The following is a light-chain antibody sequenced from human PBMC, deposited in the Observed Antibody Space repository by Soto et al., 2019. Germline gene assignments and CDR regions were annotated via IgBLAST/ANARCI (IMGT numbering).Light chain of an antibody. CDR3: QQRSNWPLT. Sequence: EIVMTQSPASLSVSPGERATLSCRASQSVSSNLAWYQQKPGQAPRLLIYGASTGATGVPARFSGSGSGTDFTLTISSLQSEDFAVYYCQQRSNWPLTFGPGTKVDIK. J-gene: IGKJ3*01. CDR1: QSVSSN. V-gene: IGKV3-15*01. CDR2: GAS.